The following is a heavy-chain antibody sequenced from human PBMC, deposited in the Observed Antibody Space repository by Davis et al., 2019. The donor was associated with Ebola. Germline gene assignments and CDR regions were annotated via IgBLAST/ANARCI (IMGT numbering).Heavy chain of an antibody. D-gene: IGHD6-13*01. CDR1: GFTFSGTA. Sequence: GGSLRLSCAASGFTFSGTAIHWVRQASGKGLEWVGRIRSKANSYATAYAASVKGRFTISRDDSKNTAYLQMNSLKTEDTAVYYCTIYRIAAAGTDDYWGQGTLVTVSS. CDR3: TIYRIAAAGTDDY. CDR2: IRSKANSYAT. J-gene: IGHJ4*02. V-gene: IGHV3-73*01.